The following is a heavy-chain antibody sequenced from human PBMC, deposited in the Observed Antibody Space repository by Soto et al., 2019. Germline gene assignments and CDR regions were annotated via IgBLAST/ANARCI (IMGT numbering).Heavy chain of an antibody. CDR1: GFTFDDYA. Sequence: PGGSLRLSCAASGFTFDDYAMHWVRQAPGKGLEWVSGISWNSGSIGYADSVKGRFTISRDNAKNSLYLQMNSLRAEDTALYYCAKDIRYCSGGSCYHTALRYWGQGNLVTVSS. J-gene: IGHJ4*01. V-gene: IGHV3-9*01. D-gene: IGHD2-15*01. CDR2: ISWNSGSI. CDR3: AKDIRYCSGGSCYHTALRY.